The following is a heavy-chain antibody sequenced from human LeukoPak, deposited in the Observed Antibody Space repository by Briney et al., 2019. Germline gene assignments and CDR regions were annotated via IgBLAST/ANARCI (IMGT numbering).Heavy chain of an antibody. V-gene: IGHV3-30*04. CDR1: GLAFSSYS. J-gene: IGHJ4*02. CDR2: ISYDGSDE. CDR3: ARDFTPEWFDIH. D-gene: IGHD3-3*01. Sequence: GGSLRLSCVASGLAFSSYSMHWVRQAPGKGLEWVGVISYDGSDEYYTDSVKGRFTISRNNSKNTVYLQMNSLRADDTAVYYCARDFTPEWFDIHWGQGTLVTVSS.